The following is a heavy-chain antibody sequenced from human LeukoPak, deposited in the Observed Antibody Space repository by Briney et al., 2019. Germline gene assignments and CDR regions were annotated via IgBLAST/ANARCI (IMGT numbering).Heavy chain of an antibody. CDR2: ISGSGGST. CDR3: ARESYDSRGPHAFDV. D-gene: IGHD3-22*01. Sequence: PGGSLRLSCAASGFTFSSYAMSWVRQAPGKGLEWVSAISGSGGSTYYADSVKGRFTISRDNSKNTLYLHMNNLRAEDTAVYFCARESYDSRGPHAFDVWGQGTMVTVSS. J-gene: IGHJ3*01. V-gene: IGHV3-23*01. CDR1: GFTFSSYA.